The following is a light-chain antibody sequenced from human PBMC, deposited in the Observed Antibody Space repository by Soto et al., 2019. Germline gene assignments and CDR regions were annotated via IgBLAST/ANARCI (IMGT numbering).Light chain of an antibody. CDR2: DVA. J-gene: IGLJ3*02. V-gene: IGLV2-14*03. Sequence: QSVLTQPASVFGSPGQSITISCTGTSSDIGGYNFVSWYQQHPGNAPNLIIYDVASRPSGVSDRFSGSKSGNAASLTISGLQAEDEALYYCNSYTTSGAIVFGGGTKVTVL. CDR1: SSDIGGYNF. CDR3: NSYTTSGAIV.